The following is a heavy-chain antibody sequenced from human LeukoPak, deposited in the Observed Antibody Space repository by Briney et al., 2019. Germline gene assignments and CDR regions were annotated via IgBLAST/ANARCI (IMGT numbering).Heavy chain of an antibody. V-gene: IGHV3-74*01. CDR2: INSDGSST. J-gene: IGHJ4*02. D-gene: IGHD4-17*01. CDR1: GFTFSSYW. CDR3: ASGVYGDYADY. Sequence: GGSLRLSCAASGFTFSSYWMHWVRHAPGKGLVWVSRINSDGSSTSYADSVKGRFTISRDNAKNTLYLQMNSLRAEDTAVYYCASGVYGDYADYWGQGTLVTVSS.